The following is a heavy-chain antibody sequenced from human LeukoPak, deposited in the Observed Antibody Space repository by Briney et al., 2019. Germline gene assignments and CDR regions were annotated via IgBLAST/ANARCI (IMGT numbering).Heavy chain of an antibody. CDR1: GFTVSSNY. CDR3: ARGHYFDSSGYPPPFDY. J-gene: IGHJ4*02. D-gene: IGHD3-22*01. CDR2: IYSGGST. V-gene: IGHV3-66*01. Sequence: GGSLRLSCAASGFTVSSNYMSWVRQAPGKGLEWVSVIYSGGSTYYADSVKGRFTISRDNSKNTLYLQMNSLRAEDTAVYYCARGHYFDSSGYPPPFDYWGQGTLVTVSS.